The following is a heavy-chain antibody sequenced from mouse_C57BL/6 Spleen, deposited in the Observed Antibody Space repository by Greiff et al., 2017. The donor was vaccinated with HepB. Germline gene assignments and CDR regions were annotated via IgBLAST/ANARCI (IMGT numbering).Heavy chain of an antibody. D-gene: IGHD3-1*01. V-gene: IGHV1-82*01. CDR3: ARSGDSLAMDY. J-gene: IGHJ4*01. CDR1: GYAFSSSW. CDR2: IYPGDGDT. Sequence: LVESGPELVKPGASVKISCKASGYAFSSSWMNWVKQRPGKGLEWIGRIYPGDGDTNYNGKFKGKATLTADKSSSTAYMQLSSLTSEDSAVYFCARSGDSLAMDYWGQGTSVTVSS.